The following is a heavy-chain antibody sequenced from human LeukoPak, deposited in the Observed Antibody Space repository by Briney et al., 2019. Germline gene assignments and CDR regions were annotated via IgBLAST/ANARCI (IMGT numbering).Heavy chain of an antibody. J-gene: IGHJ4*02. CDR2: IKSKTDGGTT. Sequence: GGSLRLPWAAAGFTFSNAWMSWVRQAPGKGLEWVGRIKSKTDGGTTDYAAPVKGRLTISRDDSKNTLYLQMTSLKTEDTAVYYCRGTGSSVVDSWGQGTLVTVSS. CDR3: RGTGSSVVDS. CDR1: GFTFSNAW. D-gene: IGHD2-8*02. V-gene: IGHV3-15*01.